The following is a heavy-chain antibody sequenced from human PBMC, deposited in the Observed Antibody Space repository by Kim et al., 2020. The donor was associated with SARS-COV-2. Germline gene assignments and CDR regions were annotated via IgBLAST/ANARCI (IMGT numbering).Heavy chain of an antibody. Sequence: SETLSLTCAVYGGSFSGYYWSWIRQPPGKGLEWIGEINHSGSTNYNPSLKSRVTISVDTSKIQFSLKLSSVTAADTAVYYCARVRLGYCSSTSCYTLYYYYGMDVWGQGTTVTVSS. CDR3: ARVRLGYCSSTSCYTLYYYYGMDV. V-gene: IGHV4-34*01. CDR2: INHSGST. J-gene: IGHJ6*02. D-gene: IGHD2-2*02. CDR1: GGSFSGYY.